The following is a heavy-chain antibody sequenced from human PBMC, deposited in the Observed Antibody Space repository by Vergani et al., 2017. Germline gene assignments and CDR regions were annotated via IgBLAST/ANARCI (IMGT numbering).Heavy chain of an antibody. CDR2: INPSGGST. V-gene: IGHV1-46*03. J-gene: IGHJ4*02. Sequence: QVQLVQSGAEVKKPGASVKVSCKASGYTFTSYYMHWVRQAPGQGLELMGIINPSGGSTSYAQKFHGRVTMTKDTSTSTVYMELSSLRSEDTAVYYCARAITWYNWKYFDYWGQGTLVTVSS. CDR1: GYTFTSYY. CDR3: ARAITWYNWKYFDY. D-gene: IGHD1-20*01.